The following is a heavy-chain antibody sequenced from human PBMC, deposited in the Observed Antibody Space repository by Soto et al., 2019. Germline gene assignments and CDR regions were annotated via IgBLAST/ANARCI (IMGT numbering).Heavy chain of an antibody. D-gene: IGHD3-22*01. V-gene: IGHV3-74*01. CDR1: GFTFRSYW. Sequence: EVQLVESGGGLVRTGGSLRLSCAASGFTFRSYWMYWVRQAPGKGLVWVSRINSDGRITNYTDSVKGRFTISRDNAKSTLYLQMNSLSAEDTAVYYCARGPYYYASSGYFAYWGQGTLVTVSS. CDR3: ARGPYYYASSGYFAY. J-gene: IGHJ4*02. CDR2: INSDGRIT.